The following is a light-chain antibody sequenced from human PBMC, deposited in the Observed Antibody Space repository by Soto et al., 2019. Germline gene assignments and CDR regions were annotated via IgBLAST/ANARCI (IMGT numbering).Light chain of an antibody. CDR2: NTN. V-gene: IGLV7-43*01. CDR1: TGAVTSGYY. J-gene: IGLJ2*01. Sequence: QTVVTQEPSLTVSPGGAVTLTCASSTGAVTSGYYPNWFQQKPGQAPRALIYNTNNKHSWTPARFSGSLLWCKAALSLSCGRSEDECEYYCLLYYGGAQVFGGGTKATVL. CDR3: LLYYGGAQV.